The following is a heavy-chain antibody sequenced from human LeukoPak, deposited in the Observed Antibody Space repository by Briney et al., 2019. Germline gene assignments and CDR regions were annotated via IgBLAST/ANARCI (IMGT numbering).Heavy chain of an antibody. CDR2: ISGSGGST. V-gene: IGHV3-23*01. J-gene: IGHJ4*02. D-gene: IGHD3-3*01. Sequence: GGSLRLSCAASGFTFSSYAMSWVRQAPGKGLEWVSAISGSGGSTYYADSVKGRFTISRDNSKNTLYLQMNSLRAEDTAVYYCAKVSPRITIFGVVTTFPLLYFDYWGQGTLVTVSS. CDR3: AKVSPRITIFGVVTTFPLLYFDY. CDR1: GFTFSSYA.